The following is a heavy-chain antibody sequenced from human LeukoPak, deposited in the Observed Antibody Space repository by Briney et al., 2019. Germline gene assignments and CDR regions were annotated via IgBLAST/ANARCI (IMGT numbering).Heavy chain of an antibody. CDR2: ISSSGSTI. V-gene: IGHV3-48*03. Sequence: GGSLRLSCAASGFTFSSYEMNWVRQAPGKGLEWVSYISSSGSTIYYADSVKGRFTISRDNSKNTLYLQMNSLRAEDTAVYYCAKGRAGNYYYDSSDYWGQGTLVAVSS. D-gene: IGHD3-22*01. CDR3: AKGRAGNYYYDSSDY. J-gene: IGHJ4*02. CDR1: GFTFSSYE.